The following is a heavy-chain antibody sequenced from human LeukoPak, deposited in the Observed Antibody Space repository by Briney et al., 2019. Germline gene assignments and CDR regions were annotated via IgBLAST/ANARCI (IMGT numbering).Heavy chain of an antibody. CDR2: IYSGGST. Sequence: PGGSLRLSCAASGFTVSSNYMSWVRPAPGKGLEWVSVIYSGGSTYYADSVKGRFTISRDNSKNTLYLQMNSLRAEDTAVYYCARSYSNYWSGYYYMDVWGKGTTVTVSS. D-gene: IGHD4-11*01. CDR1: GFTVSSNY. V-gene: IGHV3-66*02. CDR3: ARSYSNYWSGYYYMDV. J-gene: IGHJ6*03.